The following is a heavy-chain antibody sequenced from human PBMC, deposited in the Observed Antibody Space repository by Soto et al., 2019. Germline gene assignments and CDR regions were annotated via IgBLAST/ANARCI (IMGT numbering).Heavy chain of an antibody. CDR1: GCTLSNYA. Sequence: QVQLVQSGAEVKKPGSSVTVSCMASGCTLSNYAINWVRQAPGQGLEWMAGIIPLFGTTNYAQKFQGRVTITADESTSTAYMELTSLRSEDTAVFYCATSPYAYATSGYLDYWGQGTLVTVSS. J-gene: IGHJ4*02. D-gene: IGHD3-22*01. CDR3: ATSPYAYATSGYLDY. CDR2: IIPLFGTT. V-gene: IGHV1-69*12.